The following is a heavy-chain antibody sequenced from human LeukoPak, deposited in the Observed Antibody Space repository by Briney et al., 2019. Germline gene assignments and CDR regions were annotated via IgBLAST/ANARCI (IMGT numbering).Heavy chain of an antibody. J-gene: IGHJ4*02. Sequence: PSETLSLTCAVSGGSISSGGYSWSWIRQPPGKGLEWIGYIYYSGSTYYNPSLKSRVTISVDTSKNQFSLKLSSVTAADTAVYYCARGLGYSYGPIFDYWGQGTLVTVSS. D-gene: IGHD5-18*01. CDR2: IYYSGST. CDR3: ARGLGYSYGPIFDY. CDR1: GGSISSGGYS. V-gene: IGHV4-30-4*07.